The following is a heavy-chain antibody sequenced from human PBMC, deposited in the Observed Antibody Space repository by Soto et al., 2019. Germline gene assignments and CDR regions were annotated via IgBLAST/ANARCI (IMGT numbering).Heavy chain of an antibody. J-gene: IGHJ6*02. CDR3: ADTSTRLCTSDYDVDV. CDR2: IYWDEDN. Sequence: QITLKESGPTLVKVTQTLTLTCTFSGFSLSTSGVGVAWSRQPPGKALEWLALIYWDEDNRYSPSLKSRLTTTRDSANNEVVLTLTNMDPVDTSTYHCADTSTRLCTSDYDVDVWGQGTAVPVSS. CDR1: GFSLSTSGVG. D-gene: IGHD1-26*01. V-gene: IGHV2-5*02.